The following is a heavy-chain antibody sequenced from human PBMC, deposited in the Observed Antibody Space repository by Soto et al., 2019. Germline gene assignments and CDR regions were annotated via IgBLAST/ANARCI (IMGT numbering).Heavy chain of an antibody. CDR3: ERDKKYFSHDKCSKFDY. J-gene: IGHJ4*02. V-gene: IGHV4-59*01. Sequence: SETLSLTCTVSGGSISSYYWSWIRQPPGKGLEWIGHIYYTGSTNYNPSLKSRLTISVDTSKNQFSLKLTSVTAADTAVYYCERDKKYFSHDKCSKFDYWGQRTLVTVSS. D-gene: IGHD3-22*01. CDR1: GGSISSYY. CDR2: IYYTGST.